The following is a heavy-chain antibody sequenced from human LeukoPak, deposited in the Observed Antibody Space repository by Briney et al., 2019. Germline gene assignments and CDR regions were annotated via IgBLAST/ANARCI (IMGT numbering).Heavy chain of an antibody. CDR2: IYYSGST. J-gene: IGHJ6*03. D-gene: IGHD2-21*01. CDR3: AREFASRYHYMDV. V-gene: IGHV4-38-2*02. Sequence: SETLSLTCTVSGYSISSGYYWGWIRQPPGKGLEWIGYIYYSGSTNYNPSLKSRVTISVDKSKNQFSLKLSSVTAADTAVYYCAREFASRYHYMDVWGKGTTVTVSS. CDR1: GYSISSGYY.